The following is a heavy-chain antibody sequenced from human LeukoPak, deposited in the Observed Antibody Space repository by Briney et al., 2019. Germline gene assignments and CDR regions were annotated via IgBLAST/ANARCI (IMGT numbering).Heavy chain of an antibody. V-gene: IGHV4-34*01. J-gene: IGHJ2*01. Sequence: SETLSLTCAVYGGSFSGYYWSWLRQPPGKGLEWIGEINHSGSTNYNPSLKSRVTISVDTSKNQFSLKLSSVTAADTAVYYCAREDYDDSGAWYFDLWGRGTLVTVSS. CDR2: INHSGST. D-gene: IGHD3-3*01. CDR3: AREDYDDSGAWYFDL. CDR1: GGSFSGYY.